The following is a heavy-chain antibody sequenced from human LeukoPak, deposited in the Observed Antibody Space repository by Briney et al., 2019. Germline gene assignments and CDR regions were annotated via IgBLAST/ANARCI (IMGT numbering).Heavy chain of an antibody. CDR1: GGSISSYY. Sequence: SETLSLTCTVSGGSISSYYWSWIRQPAGKGLEWIGRIYTSGSTNYNPCLKSRVTMPVDTSKNQFSLKSASVTAADSAVYYFARDGGYYGSGSYFDIWGQGTMVTVSS. CDR2: IYTSGST. D-gene: IGHD3-10*01. J-gene: IGHJ3*02. CDR3: ARDGGYYGSGSYFDI. V-gene: IGHV4-4*07.